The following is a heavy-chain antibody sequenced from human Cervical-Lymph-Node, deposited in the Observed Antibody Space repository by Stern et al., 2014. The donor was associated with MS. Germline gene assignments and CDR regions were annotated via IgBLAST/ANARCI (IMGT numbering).Heavy chain of an antibody. CDR3: TGPPYGDSRDY. J-gene: IGHJ4*02. V-gene: IGHV3-73*01. CDR1: GFTFGAFTGSA. D-gene: IGHD4-17*01. Sequence: EVQLVESGGGLVQPGGSLKLSCAASGFTFGAFTGSAVHWVRQASGKGLEWVGRIRSKTNNYATTYAASVKGRFTISRDDSKSTVFLQMDSLKTEDTAVYYCTGPPYGDSRDYWGQGALVTVS. CDR2: IRSKTNNYAT.